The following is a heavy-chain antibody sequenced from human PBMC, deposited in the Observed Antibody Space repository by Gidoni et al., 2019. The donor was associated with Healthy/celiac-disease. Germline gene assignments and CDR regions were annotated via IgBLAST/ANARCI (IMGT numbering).Heavy chain of an antibody. V-gene: IGHV3-74*01. D-gene: IGHD2-8*02. Sequence: KVRFTISRDNAKNTLYLQMNSLRAEDTAVYYCARDQGAPPLYWALNNCMDVWGKGTTVTVSS. J-gene: IGHJ6*03. CDR3: ARDQGAPPLYWALNNCMDV.